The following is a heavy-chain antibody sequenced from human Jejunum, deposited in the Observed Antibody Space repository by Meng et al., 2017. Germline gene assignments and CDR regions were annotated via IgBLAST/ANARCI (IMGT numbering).Heavy chain of an antibody. D-gene: IGHD2/OR15-2a*01. Sequence: QVQLQESGPGLGKPAQTLSLACTVSGDSVTSGSYHWSWIRQPPGKGLEWIGYIHHSGITYYNPSLRSRLLISIDTSKRQLSLTLNSVTAADTALYYCATIKSAPHFFNYWGQGTLVTVSS. CDR3: ATIKSAPHFFNY. V-gene: IGHV4-30-4*01. CDR1: GDSVTSGSYH. J-gene: IGHJ4*02. CDR2: IHHSGIT.